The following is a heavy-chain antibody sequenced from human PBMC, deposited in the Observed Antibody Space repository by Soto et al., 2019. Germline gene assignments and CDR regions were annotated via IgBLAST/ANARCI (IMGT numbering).Heavy chain of an antibody. D-gene: IGHD5-18*01. Sequence: SVKVSCKASGGTFSSYAISWVRQAPGQGLEWMGGIIPISGTANYAQKFQGRVTITADESTSTAYMELSSLRSEDTAVYYCARDQGFGYSYGQPFDYWGQGTLVTVSS. CDR3: ARDQGFGYSYGQPFDY. CDR1: GGTFSSYA. CDR2: IIPISGTA. V-gene: IGHV1-69*13. J-gene: IGHJ4*02.